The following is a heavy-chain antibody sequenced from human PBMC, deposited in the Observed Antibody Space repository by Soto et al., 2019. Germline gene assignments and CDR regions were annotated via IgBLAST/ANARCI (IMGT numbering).Heavy chain of an antibody. J-gene: IGHJ6*04. Sequence: SETLSLTCTVSVDSITTYYWSWIRQPAGKGLEWIGRIDTSGNTNYNPSLNSRVTMSVDTSKKQFSLKLTSVTAADTAVYYCASYSNNWFQTEGRDVGAKGPTAPV. D-gene: IGHD6-13*01. CDR3: ASYSNNWFQTEGRDV. V-gene: IGHV4-4*07. CDR2: IDTSGNT. CDR1: VDSITTYY.